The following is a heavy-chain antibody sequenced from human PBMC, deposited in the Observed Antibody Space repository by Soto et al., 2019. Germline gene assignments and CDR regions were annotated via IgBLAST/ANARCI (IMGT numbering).Heavy chain of an antibody. V-gene: IGHV2-5*02. Sequence: QITLKESGPTLVKPTQTLTLTCTFSGFSLSTGGVGVGWVRQPPGKALEWLALIYWDDDKRYSPSLKSRLTITKDTSKNQVVFTMTNMDPVDTATYYCVHSRCGGDCLQSYSSHYYHGMDVWGQGTTVTVSS. CDR1: GFSLSTGGVG. J-gene: IGHJ6*02. CDR2: IYWDDDK. D-gene: IGHD2-21*02. CDR3: VHSRCGGDCLQSYSSHYYHGMDV.